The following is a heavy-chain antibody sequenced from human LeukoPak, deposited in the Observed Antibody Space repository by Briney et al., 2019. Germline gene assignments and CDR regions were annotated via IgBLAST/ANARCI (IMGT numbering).Heavy chain of an antibody. CDR3: ARGPVAAAIRFDY. CDR2: IYYSGST. J-gene: IGHJ4*02. Sequence: SETLSLTCTVSGGSISSSSYYWGWIRQPPGKGLEWIGSIYYSGSTYCNPSLKSRVTISVDTSKNQFSLKLSSVTAADTAVYYCARGPVAAAIRFDYWGQGTLVTVSS. D-gene: IGHD6-19*01. CDR1: GGSISSSSYY. V-gene: IGHV4-39*01.